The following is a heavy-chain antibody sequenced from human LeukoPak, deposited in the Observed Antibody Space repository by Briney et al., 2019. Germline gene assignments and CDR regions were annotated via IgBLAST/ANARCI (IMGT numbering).Heavy chain of an antibody. D-gene: IGHD3-22*01. CDR2: IYHSGST. CDR1: GYSISSGYY. J-gene: IGHJ4*02. CDR3: ARAGDSSGYSYDY. V-gene: IGHV4-38-2*02. Sequence: SETLSLTCTVSGYSISSGYYWGWIRQPPGKGLEWIGSIYHSGSTYYNPSLKSRVTISVDKSKNQFSLKLSSVTAADTAVYYCARAGDSSGYSYDYWGQGTLVTVSS.